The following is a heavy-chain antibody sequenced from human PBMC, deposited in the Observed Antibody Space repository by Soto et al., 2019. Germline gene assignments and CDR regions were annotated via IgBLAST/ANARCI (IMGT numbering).Heavy chain of an antibody. CDR3: ASQGLPYFDWSPTPLYYMDV. D-gene: IGHD3-9*01. CDR1: GGSFSGYY. Sequence: PSETLSLTCAVYGGSFSGYYWSWIRQPPGKGLEWIGEINHSGNTNYNPSLKSRVTISVDKSKNQFSLKRSSVTAADTAVYYCASQGLPYFDWSPTPLYYMDVVGKLTTVTVSS. V-gene: IGHV4-34*01. CDR2: INHSGNT. J-gene: IGHJ6*03.